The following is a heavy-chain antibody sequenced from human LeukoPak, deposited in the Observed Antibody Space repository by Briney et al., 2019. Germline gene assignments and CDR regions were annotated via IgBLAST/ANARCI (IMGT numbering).Heavy chain of an antibody. J-gene: IGHJ3*02. V-gene: IGHV1-46*01. Sequence: ASVKVSCKASGYTLSSYYMTWVRQAPGQGLEWMALIVPSGGTWSAQQFQGRVTMTRDLSTNTVYMELSSLRSDDTAVYYCARFLGLEKASDIWGQGTMVIVSS. CDR2: IVPSGGT. CDR1: GYTLSSYY. CDR3: ARFLGLEKASDI. D-gene: IGHD1-1*01.